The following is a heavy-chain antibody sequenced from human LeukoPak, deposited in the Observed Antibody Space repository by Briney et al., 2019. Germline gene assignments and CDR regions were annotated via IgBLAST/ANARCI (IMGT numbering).Heavy chain of an antibody. Sequence: GASVKVSCKASGYTFTSYGISWVRQVPGQGLEWMGWISAYNGNTNYAQKLQGRVTMTTDTSTSTAYMELRSLRSDDTAVYYCARVDGGDTYGSGPHGWFDPWGQGTLVTVSS. D-gene: IGHD3-10*01. V-gene: IGHV1-18*01. J-gene: IGHJ5*02. CDR1: GYTFTSYG. CDR2: ISAYNGNT. CDR3: ARVDGGDTYGSGPHGWFDP.